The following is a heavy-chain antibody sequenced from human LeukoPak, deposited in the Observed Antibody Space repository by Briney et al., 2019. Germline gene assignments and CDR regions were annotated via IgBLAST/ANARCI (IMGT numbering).Heavy chain of an antibody. D-gene: IGHD3-3*01. J-gene: IGHJ4*02. V-gene: IGHV1-69*13. CDR3: ARDIRYYDFWSGYPPGRFVYYFDY. CDR2: IIPIFGTA. CDR1: GGTFSSYA. Sequence: SVKVSCKASGGTFSSYAISWVRQAPGQGLEWMGGIIPIFGTANYAQKFQGRVTITADESTSTAYMELSSLRSEDTAVYYCARDIRYYDFWSGYPPGRFVYYFDYWGQGTLVTVSS.